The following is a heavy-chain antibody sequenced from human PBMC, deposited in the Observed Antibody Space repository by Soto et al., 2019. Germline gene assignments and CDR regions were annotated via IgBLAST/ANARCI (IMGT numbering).Heavy chain of an antibody. J-gene: IGHJ3*02. CDR1: GGSLTDHY. D-gene: IGHD2-21*01. CDR2: VYYSGGT. CDR3: ARGNDWKSSTFDI. Sequence: QVQLQESGPGLVKPSETLSLTCTVAGGSLTDHYWNWFRQSPGKGLHWIGYVYYSGGTNYNPSLKSRVTMSVDTSKTQFSLKLRSVTAADTAVYYCARGNDWKSSTFDIWGQGTMVSVSS. V-gene: IGHV4-59*11.